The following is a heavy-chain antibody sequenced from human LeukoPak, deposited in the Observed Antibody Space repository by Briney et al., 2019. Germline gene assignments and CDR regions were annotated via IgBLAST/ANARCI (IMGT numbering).Heavy chain of an antibody. CDR3: ARREYCSNRLCSNAQWYDP. Sequence: SETLSLICTVSGGSISNTNDYWGWIRQPPGKGLEWIGSVYYSGHAYYNPSLRSRVTISVDTSKNQFSLKLTSVTAADTAVYYCARREYCSNRLCSNAQWYDPWGQGTLVTVSS. J-gene: IGHJ5*02. V-gene: IGHV4-39*01. CDR2: VYYSGHA. CDR1: GGSISNTNDY. D-gene: IGHD2-8*01.